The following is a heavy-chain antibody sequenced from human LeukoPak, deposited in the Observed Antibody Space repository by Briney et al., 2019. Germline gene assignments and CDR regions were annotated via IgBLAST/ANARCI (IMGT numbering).Heavy chain of an antibody. CDR3: ARDMGTSYVDY. D-gene: IGHD2-2*01. J-gene: IGHJ4*02. V-gene: IGHV3-33*01. Sequence: PGRSLRLSCAASGFTFSSYGMHWVRQAPGKGLEWVAVIWYDGSNKYYADSVKGRFTISRDNSKNTLYLQMNSLRAEDTAVYYCARDMGTSYVDYWGQGTLVTVS. CDR2: IWYDGSNK. CDR1: GFTFSSYG.